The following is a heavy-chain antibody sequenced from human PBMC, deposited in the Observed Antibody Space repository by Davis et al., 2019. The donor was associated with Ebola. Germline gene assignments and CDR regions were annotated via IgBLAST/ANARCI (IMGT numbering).Heavy chain of an antibody. CDR1: GGSMRPYY. D-gene: IGHD2-2*03. CDR2: VYYSGST. CDR3: ARVDIGY. J-gene: IGHJ4*02. Sequence: SETLSLNCSVSGGSMRPYYWSWIRQPPGKGLEWIGYVYYSGSTNYNPSLKSRVTISVDTPKNQFSLKLSSVTAADTAVYYCARVDIGYWGQGTLVTVSS. V-gene: IGHV4-59*01.